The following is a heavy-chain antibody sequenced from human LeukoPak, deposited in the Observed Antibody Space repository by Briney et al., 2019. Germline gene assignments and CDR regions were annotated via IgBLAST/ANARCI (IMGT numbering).Heavy chain of an antibody. D-gene: IGHD3-10*01. CDR2: TYYRSKWYN. V-gene: IGHV6-1*01. J-gene: IGHJ5*02. Sequence: SQTLSLTCAISGDSVSSNSAAWNWIRQSPSRGLEWLGRTYYRSKWYNDYAVSVKSRITINPDTSKNQFSLQLNSVTPEDTAVYYCARDSGVYYYGSGSYRYNWFDPWGQGTLVTVSS. CDR3: ARDSGVYYYGSGSYRYNWFDP. CDR1: GDSVSSNSAA.